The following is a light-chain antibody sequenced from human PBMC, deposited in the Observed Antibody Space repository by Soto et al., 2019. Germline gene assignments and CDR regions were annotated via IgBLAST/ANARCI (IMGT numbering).Light chain of an antibody. Sequence: DIQMTQSPSTLSASVGDRVTITCRASQSISSWLAWYQQKPGKAPKLMIYKASSLESGVPSRFSGSGSGTEFTLTISSLQPDDFATYYGQQYNSYPWTVGQGTTVEIK. V-gene: IGKV1-5*03. CDR2: KAS. J-gene: IGKJ1*01. CDR3: QQYNSYPWT. CDR1: QSISSW.